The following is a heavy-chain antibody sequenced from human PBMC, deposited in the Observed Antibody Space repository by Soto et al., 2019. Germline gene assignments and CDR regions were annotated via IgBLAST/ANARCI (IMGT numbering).Heavy chain of an antibody. Sequence: GGSLRLSCAASGFTFSSYGMHWVRQAPGKGLEWVAVISYDGSNKYYADSVKGRFTISRDNSKNTLYLQMNSLRAEDTAVYYCANDWAASVDYWGQGTLVTVSS. D-gene: IGHD6-25*01. V-gene: IGHV3-30*18. CDR3: ANDWAASVDY. CDR2: ISYDGSNK. J-gene: IGHJ4*02. CDR1: GFTFSSYG.